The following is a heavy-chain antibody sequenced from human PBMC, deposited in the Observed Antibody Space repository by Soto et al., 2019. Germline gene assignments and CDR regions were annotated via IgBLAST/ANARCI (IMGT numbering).Heavy chain of an antibody. D-gene: IGHD6-13*01. CDR2: IGTAGDT. CDR3: ARRGSSGHFDY. CDR1: GFTFSSYD. J-gene: IGHJ4*02. Sequence: EVQLVESGGGLVQPGGSLRLSCAASGFTFSSYDMHWVRQATGKGLEWVSAIGTAGDTYYPGSVKGRFTISRENAKNSLYLQMNSLRAGDTAVYHCARRGSSGHFDYWGQGTLVTVSS. V-gene: IGHV3-13*01.